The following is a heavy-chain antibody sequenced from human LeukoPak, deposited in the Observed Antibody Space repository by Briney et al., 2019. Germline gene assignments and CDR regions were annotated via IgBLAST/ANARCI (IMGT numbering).Heavy chain of an antibody. D-gene: IGHD2-2*01. Sequence: GGSLRLSCAASGFTFSSYWMSWVRQAPGKGLEWVANIKQDGSEKYYVDSVKGRFTISRDNAKNSLYLQMNSLRAEDTAVYYCARDNPGGQLLLGAFDIWGQGTMVTVSS. CDR3: ARDNPGGQLLLGAFDI. CDR2: IKQDGSEK. J-gene: IGHJ3*02. CDR1: GFTFSSYW. V-gene: IGHV3-7*01.